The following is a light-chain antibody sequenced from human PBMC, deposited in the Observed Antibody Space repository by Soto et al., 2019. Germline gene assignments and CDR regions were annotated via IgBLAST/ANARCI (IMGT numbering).Light chain of an antibody. Sequence: AIQMTQSPSSLSASVGDRVTITCRASQGIRHYLGWYQQKPGKAPKLLIYAASSLQSGVPSRFSGSGSGTDFTLTISSLQPEDFATYYGLQDYNYPLTFGGGTKVEIK. CDR2: AAS. CDR3: LQDYNYPLT. J-gene: IGKJ4*01. CDR1: QGIRHY. V-gene: IGKV1-6*01.